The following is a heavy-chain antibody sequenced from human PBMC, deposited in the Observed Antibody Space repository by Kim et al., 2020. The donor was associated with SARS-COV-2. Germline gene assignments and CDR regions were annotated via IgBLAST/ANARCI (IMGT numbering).Heavy chain of an antibody. V-gene: IGHV3-21*01. D-gene: IGHD5-18*01. CDR3: ARNVELRGYSYGYYWYFDL. CDR2: ISSSSSYI. J-gene: IGHJ2*01. CDR1: GFTFSSYS. Sequence: GGSLRLSCAASGFTFSSYSMNWVRQAPGKGLEWVSSISSSSSYIYYADSVKGRFTISRDNAKNSLYLQMNSLRAEDTAVYYCARNVELRGYSYGYYWYFDLWGRGTLVTVSS.